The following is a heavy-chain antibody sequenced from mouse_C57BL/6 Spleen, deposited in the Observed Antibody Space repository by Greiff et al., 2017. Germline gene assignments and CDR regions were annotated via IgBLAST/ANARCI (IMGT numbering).Heavy chain of an antibody. D-gene: IGHD1-1*02. V-gene: IGHV1-50*01. CDR3: ASDAMGSDFDY. J-gene: IGHJ2*01. Sequence: VQLQQPGAELVKPGASVKLSCKASGYTFTSYWMQWVKQRPGQGLEWIGESDPSDSYTNYNQKFKGKATLTVDTSASTAYMQLSSLTSEDSAVYYCASDAMGSDFDYWGQGNTLTGS. CDR2: SDPSDSYT. CDR1: GYTFTSYW.